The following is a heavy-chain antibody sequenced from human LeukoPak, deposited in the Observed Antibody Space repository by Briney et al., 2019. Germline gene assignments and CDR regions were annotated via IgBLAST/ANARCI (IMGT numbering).Heavy chain of an antibody. J-gene: IGHJ4*02. D-gene: IGHD3-10*01. V-gene: IGHV3-7*01. CDR1: GFTFSSYW. Sequence: GGSLRLSCAASGFTFSSYWMSWVRQAPGTGLEWVTNIKQDGSEKYYVDSVKGRFTISRDNAKNSLYLQMNSLRAEDTAVYYCARELMDYYGSGSSYYFDYWGQRTLVTVSS. CDR3: ARELMDYYGSGSSYYFDY. CDR2: IKQDGSEK.